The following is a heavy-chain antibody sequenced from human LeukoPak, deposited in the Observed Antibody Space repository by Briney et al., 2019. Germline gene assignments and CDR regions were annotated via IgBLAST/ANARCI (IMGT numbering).Heavy chain of an antibody. J-gene: IGHJ4*02. CDR1: GGSFSSYY. CDR3: ARDRGTWNDDGFDY. Sequence: SETLSLTCTVSGGSFSSYYWTWIRQPPGKGLEWIGYIDHSGSTNYNPSLKSRVSISSDTSKNQFSLELSSVTAADTAVYYCARDRGTWNDDGFDYWGQGTLVTVSS. D-gene: IGHD1-1*01. V-gene: IGHV4-59*12. CDR2: IDHSGST.